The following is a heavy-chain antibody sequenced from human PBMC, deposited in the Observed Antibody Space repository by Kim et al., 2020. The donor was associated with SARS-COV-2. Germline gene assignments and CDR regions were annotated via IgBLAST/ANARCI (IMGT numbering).Heavy chain of an antibody. J-gene: IGHJ5*02. CDR3: AGIYVNQRYSSSHRFDP. D-gene: IGHD6-13*01. CDR1: GYTFTGYY. V-gene: IGHV1-2*06. CDR2: INPNSGGT. Sequence: ASVKVSCKASGYTFTGYYMHWVRQAPGQGLEWMGRINPNSGGTNYAQKFQGRVTMTRDTSISTAYMELSRLRSDDTAVYYCAGIYVNQRYSSSHRFDPWGQGTLVTVSS.